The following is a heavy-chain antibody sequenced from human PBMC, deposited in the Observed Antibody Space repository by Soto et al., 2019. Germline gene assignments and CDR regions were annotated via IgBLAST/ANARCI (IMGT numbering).Heavy chain of an antibody. CDR3: AAIFGVAPGGDAFDI. CDR1: GGTFSSYT. V-gene: IGHV1-69*02. CDR2: IIPILGIA. D-gene: IGHD3-3*01. Sequence: SVKVSCKASGGTFSSYTISWVRQAPGQGLEWMGRIIPILGIANYAQKFQGRVTITADKSTSTAYMELSSLRSEDTAVYYCAAIFGVAPGGDAFDIWGQGTMVTVSS. J-gene: IGHJ3*02.